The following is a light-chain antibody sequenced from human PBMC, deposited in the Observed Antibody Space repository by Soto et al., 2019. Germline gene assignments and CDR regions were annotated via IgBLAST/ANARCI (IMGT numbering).Light chain of an antibody. Sequence: DIQLTQSPSSLSASLGDSITITCRASETISTFLNWYQVQPGKAPRLLVYGASYLQVGVPVRFRGSGSGTLFTLTNDNLQREDLASYSCQQFFSAVLTFGGGTRVDI. CDR3: QQFFSAVLT. J-gene: IGKJ4*01. CDR2: GAS. CDR1: ETISTF. V-gene: IGKV1-39*01.